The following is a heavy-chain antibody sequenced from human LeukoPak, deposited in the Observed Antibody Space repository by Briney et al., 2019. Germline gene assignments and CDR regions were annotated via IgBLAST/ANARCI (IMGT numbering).Heavy chain of an antibody. CDR3: AKDTGHAIDY. V-gene: IGHV3-9*01. CDR1: GFTFDDYA. D-gene: IGHD7-27*01. J-gene: IGHJ4*02. Sequence: PGRSLRLSCAASGFTFDDYAMLWVRQAPGKGLEWVSGISWNSGSIGYADSVKGRFTISRDNAKNSLYLQMNSLRAEDTALYYCAKDTGHAIDYWGQGTLVTVSS. CDR2: ISWNSGSI.